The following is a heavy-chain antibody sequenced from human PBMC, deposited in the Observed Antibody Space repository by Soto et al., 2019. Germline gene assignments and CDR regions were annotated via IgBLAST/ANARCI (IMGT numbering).Heavy chain of an antibody. V-gene: IGHV3-30*18. CDR2: ISYDGSNK. CDR1: GFTFSSYG. D-gene: IGHD2-15*01. Sequence: QVQLVESGGGVVQPGRSLRLSCAASGFTFSSYGMHWVRQAPGKGLEWVAVISYDGSNKYYADSVKGRFTISRDNSKNTLYLQMNSLRAEDTGVYYCAKDHREGYCSGGSCYPDYWGQGTLVTVSS. CDR3: AKDHREGYCSGGSCYPDY. J-gene: IGHJ4*02.